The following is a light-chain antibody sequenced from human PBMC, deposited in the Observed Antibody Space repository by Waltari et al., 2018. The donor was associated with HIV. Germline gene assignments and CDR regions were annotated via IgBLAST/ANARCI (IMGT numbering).Light chain of an antibody. CDR1: SSNLGANV. Sequence: QSVLTQPPSVSGAPRQRVTIPCSGGSSNLGANVVTWYQQLPGKAPRLLIYYDDLLSSGVSDRFSGAKSGTSASLAISGLQSEDEADYYCATWDDILRGYVFGPGTKVTVL. CDR2: YDD. V-gene: IGLV1-36*01. CDR3: ATWDDILRGYV. J-gene: IGLJ1*01.